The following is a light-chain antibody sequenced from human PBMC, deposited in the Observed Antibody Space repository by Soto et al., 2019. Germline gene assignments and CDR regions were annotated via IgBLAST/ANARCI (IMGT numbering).Light chain of an antibody. J-gene: IGKJ1*01. CDR2: DAS. CDR3: QQYKNWRT. CDR1: QSVSSN. V-gene: IGKV3-15*01. Sequence: EIVMTQSPATLSVSPGERATLSYRASQSVSSNLAWYQQKPGQAPRLLIYDASTRATGIPARISGSGSGTEFTLTISSLQSEDFAVYYCQQYKNWRTFGQGTKVDIK.